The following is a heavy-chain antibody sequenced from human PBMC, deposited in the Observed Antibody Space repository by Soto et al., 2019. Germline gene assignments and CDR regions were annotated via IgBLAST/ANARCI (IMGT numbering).Heavy chain of an antibody. D-gene: IGHD1-26*01. V-gene: IGHV1-58*01. Sequence: ASVKVSCKASGFTFSTSAVQWVRQARGQRPEWMGWIVGGSGNTNYAQNSQERVIITRDMSTSTVYMELSSLRSDDTAVYFCAARRSGLYAMDVWGQGTTVTAP. CDR2: IVGGSGNT. J-gene: IGHJ6*02. CDR3: AARRSGLYAMDV. CDR1: GFTFSTSA.